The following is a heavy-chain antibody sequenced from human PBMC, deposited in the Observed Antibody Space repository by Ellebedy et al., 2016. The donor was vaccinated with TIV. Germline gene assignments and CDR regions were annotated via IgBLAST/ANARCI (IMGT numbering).Heavy chain of an antibody. CDR3: AKDRGSGWYENWFDP. D-gene: IGHD6-19*01. Sequence: GESLKISCAASGFTFSNAWMNWLRQVPGKGLEWVSGISGGGDSTNYADSVKGRFTISRDNSKNTLYLQMDSLRAEDTALYYCAKDRGSGWYENWFDPWGQGTLVIVSS. CDR2: ISGGGDST. CDR1: GFTFSNAW. J-gene: IGHJ5*02. V-gene: IGHV3-23*01.